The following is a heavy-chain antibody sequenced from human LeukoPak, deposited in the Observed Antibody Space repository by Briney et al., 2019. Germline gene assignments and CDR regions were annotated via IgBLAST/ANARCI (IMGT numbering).Heavy chain of an antibody. V-gene: IGHV3-53*01. J-gene: IGHJ3*02. CDR3: AKIQGASSSGYYGAFDI. D-gene: IGHD3-22*01. CDR2: IYSGGST. CDR1: GFTVSSNY. Sequence: GGSLRLSCAASGFTVSSNYMSWVRQAPGKGLEWVSVIYSGGSTYYADSVKGRFTISRDNSKSTLHLQMNSLRDEDTAVYYCAKIQGASSSGYYGAFDIWGQGTMVTVSS.